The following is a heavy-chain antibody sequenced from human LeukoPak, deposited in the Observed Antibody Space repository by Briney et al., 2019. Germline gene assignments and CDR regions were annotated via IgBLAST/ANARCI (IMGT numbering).Heavy chain of an antibody. Sequence: SETLSLTCTVSGDSISHYFWAWIRQPPGKGLEWIGYIYYSGTTTYNPSLESRVTISLDTSRKQFSLNLTSVTAADTAVYYCARERAAGGSSWVGDSWGQGTLVTVSS. CDR1: GDSISHYF. D-gene: IGHD6-13*01. J-gene: IGHJ4*02. V-gene: IGHV4-59*08. CDR2: IYYSGTT. CDR3: ARERAAGGSSWVGDS.